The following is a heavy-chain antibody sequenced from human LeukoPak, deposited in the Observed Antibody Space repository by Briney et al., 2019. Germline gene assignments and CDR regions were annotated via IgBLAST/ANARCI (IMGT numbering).Heavy chain of an antibody. CDR3: ARDKAQQLPEYFQH. J-gene: IGHJ1*01. D-gene: IGHD6-13*01. V-gene: IGHV3-30-3*01. Sequence: PGGSLRLSCAASGFTFSSYAMHWVRQAPGKGLEWVAVISYDGSNKYYADSVKGRFTISRDNSKNTLYLQMNSLRAEDTAVYYCARDKAQQLPEYFQHWGQGTLVTVSS. CDR1: GFTFSSYA. CDR2: ISYDGSNK.